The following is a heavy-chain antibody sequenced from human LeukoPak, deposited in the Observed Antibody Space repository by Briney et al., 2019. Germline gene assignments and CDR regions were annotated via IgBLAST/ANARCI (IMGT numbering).Heavy chain of an antibody. D-gene: IGHD2-15*01. CDR1: GFTFCSYE. J-gene: IGHJ4*02. CDR2: ISSSGSTI. CDR3: ARASSIVSPPVY. Sequence: GGSLRLSCAASGFTFCSYEMNWVRQAPGKGLEWVSYISSSGSTIYYADSVKGRFTISRDNAKNSLYLQMNSLKAEDTAVYYCARASSIVSPPVYWGQGTLVTVSS. V-gene: IGHV3-48*03.